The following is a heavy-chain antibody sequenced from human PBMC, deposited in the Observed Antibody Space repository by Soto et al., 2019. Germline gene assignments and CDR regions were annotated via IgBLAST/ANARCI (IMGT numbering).Heavy chain of an antibody. Sequence: SETLSLTCAVYGGSFSGYYWSWIRQPPGKGLEWIGEINHSGSTNYNPSLKSRVTISVDTSKNQFSLKLSSVTAADTAVYYCARGPPRSSGSGYDRGLYNWFDPWGQGTLVTVSS. CDR2: INHSGST. D-gene: IGHD5-12*01. V-gene: IGHV4-34*01. J-gene: IGHJ5*02. CDR1: GGSFSGYY. CDR3: ARGPPRSSGSGYDRGLYNWFDP.